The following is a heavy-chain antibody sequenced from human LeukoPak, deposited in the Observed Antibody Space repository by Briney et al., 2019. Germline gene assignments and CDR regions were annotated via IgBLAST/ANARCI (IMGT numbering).Heavy chain of an antibody. CDR3: ASFSRYQLPYYMDV. J-gene: IGHJ6*03. CDR1: GYTFTGYY. CDR2: INPNSGGT. V-gene: IGHV1-2*02. Sequence: ASVKVSCKXSGYTFTGYYMHWVRQAPGQGLERMGWINPNSGGTNYAQKFQGRVTMTRDTSISTAYMELSRLRSDDTAVYYCASFSRYQLPYYMDVWGKGTTVTVSS. D-gene: IGHD2-2*01.